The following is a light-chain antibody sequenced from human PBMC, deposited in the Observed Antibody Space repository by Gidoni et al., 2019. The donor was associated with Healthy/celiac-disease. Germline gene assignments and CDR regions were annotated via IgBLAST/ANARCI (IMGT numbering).Light chain of an antibody. CDR3: QQNYNWPYT. Sequence: IVLTQSPATLSVSPGERATLTCRASQSVSIYLAWYQQKPGQAPRLLIYGASSLVTGIPSRFSGSGSGTDFTLTISSLQSEDFAVYYCQQNYNWPYTFGQGTKLEIK. CDR1: QSVSIY. J-gene: IGKJ2*01. V-gene: IGKV3-15*01. CDR2: GAS.